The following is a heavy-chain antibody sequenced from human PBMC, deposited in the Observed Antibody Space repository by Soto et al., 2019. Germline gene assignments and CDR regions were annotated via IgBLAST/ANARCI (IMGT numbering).Heavy chain of an antibody. CDR3: VTDAVRGDGVSAPFDN. CDR2: INSAGSKT. V-gene: IGHV3-23*01. Sequence: PGGSLRLSCAASGFTFNNYAMSWVRQTPGKGLEWVASINSAGSKTSYADSVKGRFSISRDTSKNTLFLQMSSLRAEDTAVYFCVTDAVRGDGVSAPFDNWGQGSLVTVSS. CDR1: GFTFNNYA. D-gene: IGHD3-3*01. J-gene: IGHJ4*02.